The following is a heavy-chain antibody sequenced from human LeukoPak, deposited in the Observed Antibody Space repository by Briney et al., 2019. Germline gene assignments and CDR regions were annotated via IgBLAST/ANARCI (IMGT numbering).Heavy chain of an antibody. Sequence: GGYLRLSCAASGFTFNSYEMNWVRQAPGKGLEWVSYISGSGSAIYYADSVKGRFSISRDNAKASLYLQMNSLRAEDTAVYYCARGTYYFESWGHGTLVTVSS. CDR1: GFTFNSYE. CDR3: ARGTYYFES. J-gene: IGHJ5*01. CDR2: ISGSGSAI. D-gene: IGHD2-21*01. V-gene: IGHV3-48*03.